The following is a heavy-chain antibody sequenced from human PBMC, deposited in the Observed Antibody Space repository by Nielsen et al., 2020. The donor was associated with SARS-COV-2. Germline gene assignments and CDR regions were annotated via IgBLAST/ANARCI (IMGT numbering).Heavy chain of an antibody. D-gene: IGHD6-25*01. Sequence: GGSLRLSCAASGFRFTSYSMYWVRQAPGKGLEWVASITMSGAYMYYADSVRGRFTVSRDNAENSLYLQMNSLRDEDTAVYYCARDQDGGAATSNWYFDLWGRGTLVIVSS. V-gene: IGHV3-21*06. CDR3: ARDQDGGAATSNWYFDL. CDR2: ITMSGAYM. J-gene: IGHJ2*01. CDR1: GFRFTSYS.